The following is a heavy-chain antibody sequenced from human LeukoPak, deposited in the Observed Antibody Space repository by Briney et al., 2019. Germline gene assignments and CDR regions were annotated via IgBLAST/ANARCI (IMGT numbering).Heavy chain of an antibody. CDR2: ISGSGGSS. CDR1: GFTFSTYG. Sequence: GGSLRLSCAASGFTFSTYGMSWVRQAPGKGLEWVSLISGSGGSSNYADSVKGRFTISRDNSKNMVFLQMNSLRAEDTAVYYCAKSRDGGASALDYWGQGTLVTVSS. D-gene: IGHD3-16*01. J-gene: IGHJ4*02. CDR3: AKSRDGGASALDY. V-gene: IGHV3-23*01.